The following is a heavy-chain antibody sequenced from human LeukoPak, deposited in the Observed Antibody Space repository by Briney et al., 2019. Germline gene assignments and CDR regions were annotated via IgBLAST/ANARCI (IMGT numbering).Heavy chain of an antibody. J-gene: IGHJ4*02. CDR2: IRSKANSYAT. CDR1: GLTFSGSA. V-gene: IGHV3-73*01. CDR3: TRHGGILTGFENTDY. D-gene: IGHD3-9*01. Sequence: GGSLRLSCAASGLTFSGSAMHWVRQASGKGLEWVGRIRSKANSYATAYAASVKGRFTISRDDSKNTAYLQMNSLKTEDTAVYYCTRHGGILTGFENTDYWGQGTLVTVSS.